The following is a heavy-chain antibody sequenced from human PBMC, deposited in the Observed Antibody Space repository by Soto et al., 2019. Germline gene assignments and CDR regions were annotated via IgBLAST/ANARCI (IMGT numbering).Heavy chain of an antibody. CDR2: ISSSSSYI. CDR1: GFTFSSYS. CDR3: ARDRYSYGYTHWFDP. V-gene: IGHV3-21*01. J-gene: IGHJ5*02. D-gene: IGHD5-18*01. Sequence: EVQLVESGGGLVKPGGSLRLSCAASGFTFSSYSMNWVRQAPGKGLEWVSSISSSSSYIYYADSVKGRFTISRDNAKNSLYLQMNSLRAEDTAVYYCARDRYSYGYTHWFDPWGQGTLVTVSS.